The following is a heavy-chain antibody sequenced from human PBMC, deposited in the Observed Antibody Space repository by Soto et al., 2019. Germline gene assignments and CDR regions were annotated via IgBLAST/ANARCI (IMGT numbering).Heavy chain of an antibody. CDR2: IWYDGSKK. Sequence: GGSLRLSCAASGLTFSSNGMHWVRQAPGKGLEWVAFIWYDGSKKFHADSVKGRFNISRDNSKNTVYLQMNSLRDEDSAVYYCAGGLEAGYYYGMDVWGRGTTVTVSS. CDR1: GLTFSSNG. V-gene: IGHV3-33*01. D-gene: IGHD6-19*01. CDR3: AGGLEAGYYYGMDV. J-gene: IGHJ6*02.